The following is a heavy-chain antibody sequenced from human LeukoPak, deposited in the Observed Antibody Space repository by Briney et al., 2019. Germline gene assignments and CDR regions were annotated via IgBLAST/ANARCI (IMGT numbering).Heavy chain of an antibody. CDR2: ISGSST. Sequence: PGGSLRLSCAASGFTFSYYAMAWVRQAPGKGLEWVSSISGSSTYYADSVKGRFTISRDNSKNTLYLQMNSLRAEDTAVYYCAKGGYNYGYVDYWGQGTLVTVSS. V-gene: IGHV3-23*01. CDR1: GFTFSYYA. J-gene: IGHJ4*02. CDR3: AKGGYNYGYVDY. D-gene: IGHD5-18*01.